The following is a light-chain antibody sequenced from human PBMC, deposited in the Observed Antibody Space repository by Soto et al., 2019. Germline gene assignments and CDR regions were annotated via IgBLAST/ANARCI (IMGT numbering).Light chain of an antibody. CDR3: QSFESDLTDSYV. Sequence: QSVLTQPPSVSGAPGQTVTISCTGSDSNIGAGFTVHWYQHLPGSAPKLLIYSDNRRPSGVPDRFSGSQSGSSASLAISGLQAEDEGDYYWQSFESDLTDSYVFGTGTKVTVL. CDR1: DSNIGAGFT. J-gene: IGLJ1*01. V-gene: IGLV1-40*01. CDR2: SDN.